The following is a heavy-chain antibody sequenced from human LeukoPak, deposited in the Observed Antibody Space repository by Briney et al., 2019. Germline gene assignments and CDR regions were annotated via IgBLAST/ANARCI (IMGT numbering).Heavy chain of an antibody. CDR2: INTNTGNP. D-gene: IGHD3-3*01. CDR1: GYTFSSYA. Sequence: ASVKVSCKASGYTFSSYAMNWVRQAPGQGLEWMGWINTNTGNPTYAQGFTGRFVFSLDASVSTAYLQISSLKAEDTAVYFCARDLGSVTIFYWGQGTLVTVSS. CDR3: ARDLGSVTIFY. J-gene: IGHJ4*02. V-gene: IGHV7-4-1*02.